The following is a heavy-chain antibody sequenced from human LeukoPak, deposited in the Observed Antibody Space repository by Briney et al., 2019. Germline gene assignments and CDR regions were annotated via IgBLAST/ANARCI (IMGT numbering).Heavy chain of an antibody. Sequence: ASVKVSCKVSGYTLTELSMHWVRQAPGKGLEWMGGFDPEDGETIYAQKFQGRVTMAEDTSTDTAYMELSSLRSEDTAVYYCATPSLAVDHYFDYWGQGTLVTVSS. J-gene: IGHJ4*02. CDR2: FDPEDGET. CDR3: ATPSLAVDHYFDY. CDR1: GYTLTELS. V-gene: IGHV1-24*01.